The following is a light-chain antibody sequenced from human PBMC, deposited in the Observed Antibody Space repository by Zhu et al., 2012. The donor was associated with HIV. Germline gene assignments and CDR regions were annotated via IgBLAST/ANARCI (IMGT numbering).Light chain of an antibody. V-gene: IGKV3-11*01. CDR2: DTS. J-gene: IGKJ4*01. Sequence: EIVLTQSPDTLSLSPGERAILSCRASQSLATTFLAWYQQKPGQAPRLLIYDTSKRATGIPARFSGSGSGTDFTLTISSLEPEDFALYYCQQRSSWPLTFGGGTKVEIK. CDR1: QSLATTF. CDR3: QQRSSWPLT.